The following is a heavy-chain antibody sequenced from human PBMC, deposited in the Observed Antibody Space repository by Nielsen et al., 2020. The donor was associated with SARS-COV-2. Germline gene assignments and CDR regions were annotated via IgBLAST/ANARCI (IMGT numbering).Heavy chain of an antibody. V-gene: IGHV4-4*02. CDR3: ARDCSCGLGSSPSYYFDY. J-gene: IGHJ4*02. D-gene: IGHD7-27*01. CDR2: IYHRGST. CDR1: GGSISSNNW. Sequence: SETLSLTCAVSGGSISSNNWWSWVRQPPGQGLEWFGEIYHRGSTNYSPSLKTRVTISVDKSKNQFSLELRSVTAADTAVYYCARDCSCGLGSSPSYYFDYWGQGTLVTVSS.